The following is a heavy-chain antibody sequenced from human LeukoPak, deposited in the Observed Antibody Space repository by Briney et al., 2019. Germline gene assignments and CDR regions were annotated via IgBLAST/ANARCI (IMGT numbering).Heavy chain of an antibody. CDR1: GFTVSSNY. J-gene: IGHJ6*02. CDR3: ARDPPEYGMDV. D-gene: IGHD1-14*01. CDR2: IYSGGST. V-gene: IGHV3-53*01. Sequence: AGVSLRLSCAASGFTVSSNYMSWVRQAPGKGLEWVSVIYSGGSTYYADSVKGRFTISRDNSKNTLYLQMNSLRAEDTAVYYCARDPPEYGMDVWGQGTTVTVSS.